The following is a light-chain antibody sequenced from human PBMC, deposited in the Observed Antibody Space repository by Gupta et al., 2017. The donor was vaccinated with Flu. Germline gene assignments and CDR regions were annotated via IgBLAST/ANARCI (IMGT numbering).Light chain of an antibody. J-gene: IGLJ3*02. CDR3: CSYSGTSRL. Sequence: SALTQPRSVSGSPRLSVTIPSTDINGTTGRYNYVSWHQHHPDKAPNSISHDVNHRPSGVPDRFSGSKSGDKAALTISGSQADDEADYYCCSYSGTSRLCGGGTRLTFL. V-gene: IGLV2-11*01. CDR1: NGTTGRYNY. CDR2: DVN.